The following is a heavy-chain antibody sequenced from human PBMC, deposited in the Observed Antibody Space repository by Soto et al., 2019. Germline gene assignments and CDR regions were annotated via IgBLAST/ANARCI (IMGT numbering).Heavy chain of an antibody. V-gene: IGHV3-66*01. D-gene: IGHD6-13*01. CDR2: IYSGGST. J-gene: IGHJ6*02. CDR3: ARDPPGIAAAGGG. Sequence: EVQLVESGGGLVQPGGSLRLSCAASGFTVGNNYMNWVRQAPGKGLECVSLIYSGGSTNYADSVKGRFTISRDNSKNTLYLQMNSLSAEDTAVYYCARDPPGIAAAGGGWGQGTTVTVSS. CDR1: GFTVGNNY.